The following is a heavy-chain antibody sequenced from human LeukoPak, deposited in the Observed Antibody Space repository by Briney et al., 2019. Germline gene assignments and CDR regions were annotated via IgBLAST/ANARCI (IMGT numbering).Heavy chain of an antibody. Sequence: KPVRSLRLSYVPSRFTFSDYYMNWIRQTPGKGLEWVSYISSGAKTIYSEDSVQGRFTISSDNARNSLYLQMNSLRVEDTAVYYCARGGGGSYPLVSHFDLWGRGILFTVSS. CDR1: RFTFSDYY. D-gene: IGHD3-10*01. J-gene: IGHJ2*01. CDR3: ARGGGGSYPLVSHFDL. V-gene: IGHV3-11*04. CDR2: ISSGAKTI.